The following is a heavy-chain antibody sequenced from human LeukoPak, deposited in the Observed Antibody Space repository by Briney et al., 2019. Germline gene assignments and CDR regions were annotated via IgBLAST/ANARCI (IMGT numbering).Heavy chain of an antibody. CDR3: ARGRPHGNDY. CDR1: GFTFADYA. D-gene: IGHD4-23*01. Sequence: GGSLRLSCAASGFTFADYAMQWVRQAPGKGLEWVSGVSWNSGNIGYAESVKGRFSISRDNAKNTLYLQMNSLRVEDTAVYYCARGRPHGNDYWGQGTLVTVSS. CDR2: VSWNSGNI. V-gene: IGHV3-9*01. J-gene: IGHJ4*02.